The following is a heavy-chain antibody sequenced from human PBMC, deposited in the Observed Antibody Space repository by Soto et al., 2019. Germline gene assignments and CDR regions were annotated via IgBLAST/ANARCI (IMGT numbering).Heavy chain of an antibody. Sequence: GGSLRLSCAASGFSFSSYGMHWVRQAPGKGLEWVAFVLYDGSNKYYADSVKGRFTISRDSSRNTLYLQMNSLRPEDTAVYYCAKALGELSPESYDYWGQGTLVTVSS. J-gene: IGHJ4*02. CDR3: AKALGELSPESYDY. CDR2: VLYDGSNK. CDR1: GFSFSSYG. V-gene: IGHV3-30*18. D-gene: IGHD3-16*02.